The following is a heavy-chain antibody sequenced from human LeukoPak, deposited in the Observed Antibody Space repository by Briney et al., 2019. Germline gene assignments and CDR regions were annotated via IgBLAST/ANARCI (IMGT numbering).Heavy chain of an antibody. CDR3: ARDLSTSGLGFYDY. CDR2: IYHSGST. J-gene: IGHJ4*02. CDR1: GGSISSGGYY. D-gene: IGHD2-2*01. V-gene: IGHV4-30-2*01. Sequence: PSETLSLTCTVSGGSISSGGYYWSWIRQPPGKGLEWIGYIYHSGSTYYNPSLKSRVTISVDRSKNQFSLRLSSVTAADTAVYYCARDLSTSGLGFYDYWGQGTLVTVSS.